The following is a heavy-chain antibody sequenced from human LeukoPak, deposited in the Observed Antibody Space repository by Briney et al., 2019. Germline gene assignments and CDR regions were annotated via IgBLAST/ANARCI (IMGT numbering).Heavy chain of an antibody. V-gene: IGHV1-69*04. CDR1: GGTFSSYA. D-gene: IGHD2-15*01. Sequence: SVKVSCKASGGTFSSYAISWVRQAPGQGLEWMGRIIPILGIANYAQKFQGRVTITADKSTSTAYMGLSSLRSEDTAVYYCARVCGGSCYSYYFDYWGQGTLVTVSS. CDR3: ARVCGGSCYSYYFDY. J-gene: IGHJ4*02. CDR2: IIPILGIA.